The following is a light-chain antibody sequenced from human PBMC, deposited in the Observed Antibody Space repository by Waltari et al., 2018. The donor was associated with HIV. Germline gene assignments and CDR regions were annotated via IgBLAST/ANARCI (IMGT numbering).Light chain of an antibody. J-gene: IGKJ2*01. CDR3: QQQSSWPYI. CDR1: QSVTTY. Sequence: ERVMTQSPAPLSFSPGERATLSCRASQSVTTYLAWYQQKPAHAPSILIYDAANSTAGSPARISSSRSGTDFTLTISRLEPEDFAVYYCQQQSSWPYIFGQGTRLEIK. V-gene: IGKV3-11*01. CDR2: DAA.